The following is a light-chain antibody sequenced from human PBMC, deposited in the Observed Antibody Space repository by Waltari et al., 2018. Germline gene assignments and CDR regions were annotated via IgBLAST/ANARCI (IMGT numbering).Light chain of an antibody. Sequence: QSALTQPPSASGSPGQSVTISCTGTSSDVGGYNYVSWYQQHPGKAPKLMIYEVSKRPSGVPGRFSGSKSGNTASLTVSGLQAEDEADYYCSSYAGSNKLVFGGGTQLTVL. CDR3: SSYAGSNKLV. CDR2: EVS. V-gene: IGLV2-8*01. CDR1: SSDVGGYNY. J-gene: IGLJ2*01.